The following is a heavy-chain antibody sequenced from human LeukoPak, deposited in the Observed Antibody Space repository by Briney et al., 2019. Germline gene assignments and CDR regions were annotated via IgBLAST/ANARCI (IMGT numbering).Heavy chain of an antibody. J-gene: IGHJ4*02. D-gene: IGHD4-17*01. Sequence: GGSLRLSCAAFGFTFSNYPMNWVRQAPGKGLEWVSNVRPGDSARSYADSVRGRFTISRDGAKNSLYLQMNSLRDEDTAVYYCETDSHYAFDFWGLGTLVTVSS. CDR3: ETDSHYAFDF. CDR2: VRPGDSAR. V-gene: IGHV3-48*02. CDR1: GFTFSNYP.